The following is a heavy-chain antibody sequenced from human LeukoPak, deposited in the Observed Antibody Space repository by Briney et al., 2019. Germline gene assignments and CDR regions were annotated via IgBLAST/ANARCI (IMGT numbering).Heavy chain of an antibody. CDR2: ITGSGGTT. CDR1: GFTFSSHA. Sequence: GGSLRLSCAASGFTFSSHAMSWVRQAPGKGLEWVSTITGSGGTTKYADSVKGRFTISRDNSKNTLDLQMNSLRAEDTAIFYCAKDLSPESNRLSPFDYWGQGTLVTVSS. V-gene: IGHV3-23*01. CDR3: AKDLSPESNRLSPFDY. D-gene: IGHD3-16*02. J-gene: IGHJ4*02.